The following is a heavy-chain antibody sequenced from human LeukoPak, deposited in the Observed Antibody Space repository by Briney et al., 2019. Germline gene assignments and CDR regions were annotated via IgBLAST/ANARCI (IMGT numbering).Heavy chain of an antibody. CDR3: ARGLGSGTYTDYYMDV. Sequence: SGGSLILSCAASGFIVSGGYMSWVRQAPGKGLEWVSIIYSGGRTYYADSVQGRFIISRDDSRNTLYLQLSSLRAEDTAVYYCARGLGSGTYTDYYMDVWGKXTT. D-gene: IGHD3-10*01. V-gene: IGHV3-53*01. CDR2: IYSGGRT. J-gene: IGHJ6*03. CDR1: GFIVSGGY.